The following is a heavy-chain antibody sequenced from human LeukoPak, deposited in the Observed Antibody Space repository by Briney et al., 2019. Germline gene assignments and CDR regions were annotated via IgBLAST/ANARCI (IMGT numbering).Heavy chain of an antibody. V-gene: IGHV1-18*01. J-gene: IGHJ4*02. CDR3: ARVTTCMSSTSCYEIDY. CDR1: GHTFTSYG. Sequence: ASVKVSCKASGHTFTSYGISWVRQAPGQGLEWMGWISAYNGNTNYAQKLQGRATMTTDTSTSTAYMELRSLRSDDTAVYYCARVTTCMSSTSCYEIDYWGQGTLVTVSS. CDR2: ISAYNGNT. D-gene: IGHD2-2*01.